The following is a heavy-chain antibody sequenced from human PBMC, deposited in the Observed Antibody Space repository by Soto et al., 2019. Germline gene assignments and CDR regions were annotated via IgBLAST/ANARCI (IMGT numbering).Heavy chain of an antibody. CDR1: GVSVSSSGYY. CDR2: IYYSGRT. CDR3: ARQSLRNDILTGSSPNLFDR. D-gene: IGHD3-9*01. Sequence: SETLSLTCTVSGVSVSSSGYYWAWIRQPPGKGLEWIGTIYYSGRTYYNPSLRSRVAISVDTSKNQFSLKLNSVSAADTAVYYCARQSLRNDILTGSSPNLFDRWGQGTLVTVSS. J-gene: IGHJ5*02. V-gene: IGHV4-39*01.